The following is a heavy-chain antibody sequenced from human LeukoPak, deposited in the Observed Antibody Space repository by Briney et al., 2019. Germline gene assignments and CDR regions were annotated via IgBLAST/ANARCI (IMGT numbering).Heavy chain of an antibody. V-gene: IGHV1-46*01. CDR1: GYTFTIYY. J-gene: IGHJ3*02. D-gene: IGHD6-13*01. Sequence: GASVTVSFTASGYTFTIYYMHWVRQAPGQGLGWMGIINPTTGDTTYAQKFQGRLTMTRDMSTSTVYMELSSLTSEDTAVFYCARYGFSTVWQGGWHAFDIWGQGTVVTVSS. CDR2: INPTTGDT. CDR3: ARYGFSTVWQGGWHAFDI.